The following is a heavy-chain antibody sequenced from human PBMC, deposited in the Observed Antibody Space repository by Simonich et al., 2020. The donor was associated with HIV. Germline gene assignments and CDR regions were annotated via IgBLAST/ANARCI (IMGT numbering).Heavy chain of an antibody. CDR1: GGSFSGYY. CDR3: ARRTTAYFSFWGGFYFDY. Sequence: QVQLQQWGAGLLKPSETLSLTCAVYGGSFSGYYWSWIRQSPGKGLEWIGEISHRGSPTYSPSLKRRVTISVDTSKNQFSLKLNSVTAADTTVYYCARRTTAYFSFWGGFYFDYWGQGTLVTVSS. D-gene: IGHD3-3*01. J-gene: IGHJ4*02. V-gene: IGHV4-34*01. CDR2: ISHRGSP.